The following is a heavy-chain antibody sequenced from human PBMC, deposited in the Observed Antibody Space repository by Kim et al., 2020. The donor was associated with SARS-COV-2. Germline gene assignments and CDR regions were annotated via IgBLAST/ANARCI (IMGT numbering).Heavy chain of an antibody. CDR1: GFTFSSYA. Sequence: GGSLRLSCAASGFTFSSYAMHWVRQAPGKGLEWVAVISYDGSNKYYADSVKGRFTISRDNSKNTLYLQMNSLRAEDTAVYYCARPRSIAAAGSDAFDIWGQGTMVTVSS. CDR3: ARPRSIAAAGSDAFDI. D-gene: IGHD6-13*01. V-gene: IGHV3-30*04. J-gene: IGHJ3*02. CDR2: ISYDGSNK.